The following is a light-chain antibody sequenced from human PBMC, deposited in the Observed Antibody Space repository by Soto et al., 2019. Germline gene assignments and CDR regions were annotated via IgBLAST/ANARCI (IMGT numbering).Light chain of an antibody. J-gene: IGLJ1*01. CDR2: GNS. Sequence: QAVVTQPPSVSGAPGQRVTISCTGSSSNIGAGYDVHWYQQLPGTAPKLLIYGNSNRPSGVPDRFSGSKPGTSASLAITGLQAEDEADYYCQSYDSSLSGYYVFGTGTKLTVL. CDR3: QSYDSSLSGYYV. CDR1: SSNIGAGYD. V-gene: IGLV1-40*01.